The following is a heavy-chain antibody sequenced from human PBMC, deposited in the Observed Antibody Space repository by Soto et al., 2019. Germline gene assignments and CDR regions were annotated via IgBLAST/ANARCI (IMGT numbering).Heavy chain of an antibody. CDR2: IKHGGNEK. CDR1: GFMFGTYW. CDR3: VRATLSWGHYYFRGLDV. Sequence: GGSLRLSCAATGFMFGTYWMSWVRHAPGKGLEWVANIKHGGNEKYYADSVKGRFTVSRDNVKNFLHLQMSSLRGDDTGVYFCVRATLSWGHYYFRGLDVWGQGTTVTVSS. D-gene: IGHD3-22*01. J-gene: IGHJ6*02. V-gene: IGHV3-7*01.